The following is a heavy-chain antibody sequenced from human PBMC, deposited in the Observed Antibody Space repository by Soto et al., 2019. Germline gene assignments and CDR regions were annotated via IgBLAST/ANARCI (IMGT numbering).Heavy chain of an antibody. CDR3: AGPGYSSSWYAGWFDP. CDR2: IYYSGST. Sequence: QLQLQESGPGLVKPSETLSLTCTVSGGSISSSSYYWGWIRQPPGKGLEWIGTIYYSGSTYYNPSLKGRVTISVDTSKNQFSLELSSVTAADTAVYYWAGPGYSSSWYAGWFDPWGQGTLVTVSS. J-gene: IGHJ5*02. V-gene: IGHV4-39*01. CDR1: GGSISSSSYY. D-gene: IGHD6-13*01.